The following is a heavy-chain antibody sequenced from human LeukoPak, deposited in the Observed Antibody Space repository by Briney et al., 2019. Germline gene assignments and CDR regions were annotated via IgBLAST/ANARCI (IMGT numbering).Heavy chain of an antibody. Sequence: ASVKVSCKVSGYTLTELSMHWVRQAPGKGLEWMGWISAYNGNTNYAQKLQGRVTMTTDTSTSTAYMELRSLRSDDAAVYYCARGQLVDYWGQGTLVTVSS. CDR1: GYTLTELS. V-gene: IGHV1-18*01. J-gene: IGHJ4*02. CDR2: ISAYNGNT. CDR3: ARGQLVDY. D-gene: IGHD6-13*01.